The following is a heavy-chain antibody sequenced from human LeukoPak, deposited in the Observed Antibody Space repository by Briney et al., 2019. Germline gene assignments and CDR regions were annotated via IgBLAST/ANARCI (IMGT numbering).Heavy chain of an antibody. V-gene: IGHV4-34*01. J-gene: IGHJ4*02. Sequence: SETLSLTCAVYGGSFSGYYWSWIRQPPGKGLEWIGEINHSGSTNYNPSLKSRVTISVDTSKNQFSLKLSSVTAADTAVYYCASTPQEPYWGQGTLVTVSS. D-gene: IGHD1-26*01. CDR3: ASTPQEPY. CDR2: INHSGST. CDR1: GGSFSGYY.